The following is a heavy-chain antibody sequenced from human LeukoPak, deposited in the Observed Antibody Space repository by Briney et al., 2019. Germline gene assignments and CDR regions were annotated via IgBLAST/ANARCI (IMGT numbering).Heavy chain of an antibody. CDR2: ISGSGGST. CDR3: ARGRYSYGMNYMDV. CDR1: GFTFSSYG. J-gene: IGHJ6*03. D-gene: IGHD5-18*01. V-gene: IGHV3-23*01. Sequence: GGSLRLSCAASGFTFSSYGMSWVRQAPGKGLEWVSAISGSGGSTYYADSVKGRFTISRDNSKNTLYLQMNSLRAEDTAVYYCARGRYSYGMNYMDVWGKGTTVTISS.